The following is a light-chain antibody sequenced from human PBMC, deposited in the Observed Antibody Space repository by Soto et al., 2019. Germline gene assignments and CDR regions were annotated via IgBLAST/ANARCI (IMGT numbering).Light chain of an antibody. Sequence: ESVLTQSPGTLSLSPGERATLSCRASQSVSSYLAWYQLKPGQAPRLLIYDASNRATGIPARFSGSGSGTDFTLTISSLEPEDFAVYYCQQRSIFGPGNKVDIK. CDR1: QSVSSY. CDR3: QQRSI. CDR2: DAS. J-gene: IGKJ3*01. V-gene: IGKV3-11*01.